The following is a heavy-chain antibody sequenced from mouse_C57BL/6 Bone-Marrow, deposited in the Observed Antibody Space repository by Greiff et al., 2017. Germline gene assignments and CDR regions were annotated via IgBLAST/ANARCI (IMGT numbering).Heavy chain of an antibody. V-gene: IGHV1-76*01. CDR2: IYPGSGNT. J-gene: IGHJ4*01. D-gene: IGHD1-1*01. CDR3: ARDYGSSYVEGAMDY. CDR1: GYTFTDYY. Sequence: VKLMESGAELVRPGASVKLSCKASGYTFTDYYINWVKQRPGQGLEWIARIYPGSGNTYYNEKFKGKATLTAEKSSSTAYMQLSSLTSEDSAVDFCARDYGSSYVEGAMDYWGQGTSVTVSS.